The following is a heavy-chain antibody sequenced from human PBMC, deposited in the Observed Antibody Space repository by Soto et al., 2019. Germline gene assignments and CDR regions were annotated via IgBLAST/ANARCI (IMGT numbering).Heavy chain of an antibody. Sequence: SQTLSLTCVVSGDSVSSNNIAWNWLRQSPWRGLEWLGRTYYRSKWYNEYAVSVRSRITINLDTSKNQFSLQLNSVTPEDKAVYYCERGRWSTFDYWGQGAQVTVSS. J-gene: IGHJ4*02. V-gene: IGHV6-1*01. D-gene: IGHD2-15*01. CDR2: TYYRSKWYN. CDR1: GDSVSSNNIA. CDR3: ERGRWSTFDY.